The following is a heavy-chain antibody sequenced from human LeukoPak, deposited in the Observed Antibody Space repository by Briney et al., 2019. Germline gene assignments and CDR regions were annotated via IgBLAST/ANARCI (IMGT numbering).Heavy chain of an antibody. CDR1: GYTFTSYY. J-gene: IGHJ4*02. CDR2: INPSGGST. Sequence: ASVKVSCKASGYTFTSYYMHWVRQAPGQGLEWMGIINPSGGSTSYAQKFQGRVTMTRDMSTSTVYTELSSLRSEDTAVYYCARDLSDSSGYYDLGGDYWGQGTLVTVSS. D-gene: IGHD3-22*01. CDR3: ARDLSDSSGYYDLGGDY. V-gene: IGHV1-46*01.